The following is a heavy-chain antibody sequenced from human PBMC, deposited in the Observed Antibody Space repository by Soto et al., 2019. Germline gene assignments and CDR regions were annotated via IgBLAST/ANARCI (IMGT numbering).Heavy chain of an antibody. D-gene: IGHD6-19*01. Sequence: QVQLVESGGGVVQPGRSLRLSCAASGFTFSSYAMHWVRQAPGKGLEWVAVISYDGSNKYYADSVKGRFTISRDNSKNTLYLQMNSLRAEDTAVYYCARGHSSGWWTGFHYYCGMDVWGQGTTVTVSS. CDR2: ISYDGSNK. CDR3: ARGHSSGWWTGFHYYCGMDV. J-gene: IGHJ6*02. V-gene: IGHV3-30-3*01. CDR1: GFTFSSYA.